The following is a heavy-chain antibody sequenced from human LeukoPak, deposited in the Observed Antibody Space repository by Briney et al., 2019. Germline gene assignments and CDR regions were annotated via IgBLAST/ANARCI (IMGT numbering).Heavy chain of an antibody. Sequence: GGPLRLSCAASGFTFSSYWMSWVRQAPGKGLEWVANIKQDGSEKYYVDSVKGRFTISRDNAKNSLYLQMNSLRAEDTAVYYCARSLWFGESYYWGQGTLVTVSS. CDR3: ARSLWFGESYY. J-gene: IGHJ4*02. V-gene: IGHV3-7*04. CDR1: GFTFSSYW. CDR2: IKQDGSEK. D-gene: IGHD3-10*01.